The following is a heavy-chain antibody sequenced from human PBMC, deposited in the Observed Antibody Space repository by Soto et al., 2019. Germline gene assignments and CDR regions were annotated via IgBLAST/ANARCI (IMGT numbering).Heavy chain of an antibody. Sequence: ASETLSLTCTVSGGSISSNYWTWIRQPPGKGLEWIGYVYNSGSTNYNPSLKSRVTISEDTSKSQFSRKVNSMTAADTAVYYCARYRREAVAGYTLDNWGQGILVTVS. CDR3: ARYRREAVAGYTLDN. CDR2: VYNSGST. J-gene: IGHJ4*02. V-gene: IGHV4-59*01. CDR1: GGSISSNY. D-gene: IGHD6-13*01.